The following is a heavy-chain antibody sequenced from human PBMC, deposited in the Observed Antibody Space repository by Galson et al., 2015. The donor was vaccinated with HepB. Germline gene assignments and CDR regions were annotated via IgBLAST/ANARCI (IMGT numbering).Heavy chain of an antibody. V-gene: IGHV4-34*01. J-gene: IGHJ6*03. CDR3: ARCPTAFLEWPPYYYYYMDV. Sequence: SETLSLTCAVYGGSFSGYYWSWIRQPPGKGLEWIGEINHSGSTNYNPSLKSRVTISVDTSKNQFSLKLSSVTAADTAVYYCARCPTAFLEWPPYYYYYMDVWGKGTTVTVSS. CDR1: GGSFSGYY. CDR2: INHSGST. D-gene: IGHD3-3*01.